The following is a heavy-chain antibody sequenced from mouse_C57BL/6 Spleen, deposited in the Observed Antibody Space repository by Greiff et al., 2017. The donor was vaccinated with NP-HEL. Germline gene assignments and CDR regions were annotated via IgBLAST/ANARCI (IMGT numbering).Heavy chain of an antibody. CDR3: GRRSLYDYDGTWFAY. CDR1: GYTFTDYY. J-gene: IGHJ3*01. Sequence: VQLQQSGPELVKPGASVKISCKASGYTFTDYYMNWVKQSHGKSLEWIGDINPNNGGTSYNQKFKGKATLTVDKSSSTAYMELRSLTSEDSAVYYCGRRSLYDYDGTWFAYWGQVTLVTVSA. CDR2: INPNNGGT. V-gene: IGHV1-26*01. D-gene: IGHD2-4*01.